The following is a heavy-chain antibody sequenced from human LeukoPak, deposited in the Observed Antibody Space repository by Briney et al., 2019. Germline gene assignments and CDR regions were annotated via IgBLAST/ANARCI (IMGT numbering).Heavy chain of an antibody. J-gene: IGHJ4*02. V-gene: IGHV4-61*02. CDR1: GGSITSGSFY. Sequence: SETLSLTWSVSGGSITSGSFYWSWIRQPAGKRLEWIGRVSNNGNTNYNPSLKSRVTISVDTSKNQFFLTLTSVTAADTALYYCSKSAVAGPFAYWGQGSLVTVSS. CDR3: SKSAVAGPFAY. CDR2: VSNNGNT. D-gene: IGHD6-19*01.